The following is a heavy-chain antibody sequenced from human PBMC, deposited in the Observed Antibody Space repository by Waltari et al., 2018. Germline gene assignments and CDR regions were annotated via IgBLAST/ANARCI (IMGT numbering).Heavy chain of an antibody. V-gene: IGHV3-49*03. J-gene: IGHJ5*01. CDR2: VRSNIYGGVA. CDR1: GYIFGDYA. D-gene: IGHD2-15*01. Sequence: EVHMVESGGDLVQPGRSLRLSCRGSGYIFGDYAVSWFRQATGKGLEWIGFVRSNIYGGVAEYAASVTGRFTITRDDDDNIAYLQMDSLRREDTAVYYCARESSGNIGWFDSWGRGTLVTVSS. CDR3: ARESSGNIGWFDS.